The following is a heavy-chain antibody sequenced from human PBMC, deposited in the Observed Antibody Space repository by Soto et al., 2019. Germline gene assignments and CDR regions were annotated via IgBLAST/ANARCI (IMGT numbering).Heavy chain of an antibody. CDR2: IYYSGST. J-gene: IGHJ4*02. CDR1: GGSISSSSYY. CDR3: ARHPSGYDFWSGYPPFFDY. V-gene: IGHV4-39*01. D-gene: IGHD3-3*01. Sequence: QLQLQESGPGLVKPSETLSLTCTVSGGSISSSSYYWGWIRQPPGKGLEWMGSIYYSGSTYYNPSLKSRVTISVDTSKNQFSLKLSSVTAADTAVYYCARHPSGYDFWSGYPPFFDYWGQGTLVTVSS.